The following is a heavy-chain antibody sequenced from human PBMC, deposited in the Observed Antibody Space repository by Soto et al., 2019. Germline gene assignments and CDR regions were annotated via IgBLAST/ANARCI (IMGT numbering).Heavy chain of an antibody. V-gene: IGHV3-48*02. CDR2: MTSDMRTI. CDR1: GFTFSVYS. D-gene: IGHD6-19*01. J-gene: IGHJ4*02. Sequence: GSLRLSCAASGFTFSVYSMNWIRQAPGKGLQWVSYMTSDMRTIHYADSVKGRFTISRDNAKNLVYLQMTSLRDEDTAVYYCARSVEGHFDYWGQGALLTVSS. CDR3: ARSVEGHFDY.